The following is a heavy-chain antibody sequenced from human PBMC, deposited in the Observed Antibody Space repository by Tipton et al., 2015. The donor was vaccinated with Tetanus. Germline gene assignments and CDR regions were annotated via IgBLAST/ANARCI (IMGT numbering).Heavy chain of an antibody. V-gene: IGHV3-9*01. CDR3: AKDLPPTTVVTPHGYYGMDV. CDR2: ISWNSGSI. Sequence: RSLRLSCAASGFTFDDYAMHWVRQAPGKGLEWVSGISWNSGSIGYADSVKGRFTISRDNAKNSLYLQMNSLRAEDTALYYCAKDLPPTTVVTPHGYYGMDVWGQGTTVTVSS. CDR1: GFTFDDYA. J-gene: IGHJ6*02. D-gene: IGHD4-23*01.